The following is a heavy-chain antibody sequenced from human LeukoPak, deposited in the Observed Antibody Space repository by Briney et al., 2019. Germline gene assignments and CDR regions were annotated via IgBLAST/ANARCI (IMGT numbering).Heavy chain of an antibody. CDR3: ARDGASRYCSGGSCYRFDP. V-gene: IGHV4-59*12. D-gene: IGHD2-15*01. J-gene: IGHJ5*02. CDR1: GDSNSLYY. CDR2: ISYSGSA. Sequence: PSETLSLTCSVSGDSNSLYYWSWIRQPPGKGLEWIAYISYSGSANYSPSLKSRVTVSVDTSKNQFSLNLSSVTAADTAVYYCARDGASRYCSGGSCYRFDPWGQGTLVTVSS.